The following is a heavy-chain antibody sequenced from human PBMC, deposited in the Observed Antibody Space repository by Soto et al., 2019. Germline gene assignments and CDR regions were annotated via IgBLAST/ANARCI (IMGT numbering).Heavy chain of an antibody. CDR1: GYTFTSYA. V-gene: IGHV1-3*01. D-gene: IGHD3-3*01. CDR3: ARGHDFWSGYFYYYYMDV. Sequence: GVSVKVSCKASGYTFTSYAMHWVRQAPGQRLEWMGWINAGNGNTKYSQKFQGRVTITRDTSASTAYMELSSLRSEDTAVYYCARGHDFWSGYFYYYYMDVWGKGTTVTVSS. CDR2: INAGNGNT. J-gene: IGHJ6*03.